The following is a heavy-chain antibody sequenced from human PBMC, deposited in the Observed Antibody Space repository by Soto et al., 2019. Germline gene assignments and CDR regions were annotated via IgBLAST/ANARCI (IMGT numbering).Heavy chain of an antibody. V-gene: IGHV4-39*07. CDR1: GDSISSGNYY. D-gene: IGHD1-26*01. Sequence: PSETLSLTCTVSGDSISSGNYYWTWIRQTPGKGLQWIGQINHSGSANYNPSLKSRVTISVHTSKSQFSLELSSVTAADTAVYYCARGLISGSHYSGGWYYFDSWGQGTQVTVSS. J-gene: IGHJ4*02. CDR3: ARGLISGSHYSGGWYYFDS. CDR2: INHSGSA.